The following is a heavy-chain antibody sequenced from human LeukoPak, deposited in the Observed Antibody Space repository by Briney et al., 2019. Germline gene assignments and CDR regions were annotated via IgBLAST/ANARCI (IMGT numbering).Heavy chain of an antibody. CDR3: ARRGKVGLPTYFDY. J-gene: IGHJ4*02. CDR1: GFTFSTYA. D-gene: IGHD1-26*01. Sequence: GGSLRLSCKASGFTFSTYAMSWVRQAAGKGLQWVSSISAYGESTYHADSVKGPFTTSRDTSKDTLSLHMDSLRADDTAVYYCARRGKVGLPTYFDYWGQGTLVTVSS. CDR2: ISAYGEST. V-gene: IGHV3-23*01.